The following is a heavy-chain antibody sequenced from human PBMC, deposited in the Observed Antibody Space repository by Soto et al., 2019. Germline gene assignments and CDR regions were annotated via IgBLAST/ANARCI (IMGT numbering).Heavy chain of an antibody. D-gene: IGHD3-3*02. CDR2: MSYDGVRK. CDR3: VKDMEHSLIRGWFDP. V-gene: IGHV3-30*18. CDR1: GFNFSTHG. J-gene: IGHJ5*02. Sequence: QVQLVESGGGEAQPGRSLRLSCAASGFNFSTHGMHWVRQAPGKGLEWVAVMSYDGVRKYYADSVMGRFTISRDISKNTLYLQMNSLRSEDTAVNYCVKDMEHSLIRGWFDPWGQGTLVIVSS.